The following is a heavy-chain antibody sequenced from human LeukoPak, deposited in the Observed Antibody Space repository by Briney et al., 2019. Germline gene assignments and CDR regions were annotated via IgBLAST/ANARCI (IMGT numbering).Heavy chain of an antibody. CDR3: ARGNGGYSYGYPDY. J-gene: IGHJ4*02. Sequence: PGGSLGLSCAASGFTFSRYEMNWVRQAPGKGLEWVSYISSSGSTIYYADSVKGRFTISRDNAKNSLYLQMNSLRADDTAIYYCARGNGGYSYGYPDYWGQGTLVTVSS. CDR1: GFTFSRYE. D-gene: IGHD5-18*01. V-gene: IGHV3-48*03. CDR2: ISSSGSTI.